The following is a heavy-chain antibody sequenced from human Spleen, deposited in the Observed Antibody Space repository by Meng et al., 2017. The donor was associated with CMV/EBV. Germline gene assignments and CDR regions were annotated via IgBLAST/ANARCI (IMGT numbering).Heavy chain of an antibody. CDR2: INPNSGGT. Sequence: ASVKVSCKASGYTFTGYYMHWVRQAPGQGLEWMGWINPNSGGTNYAQKFQGRVTMTRDTSISTAYMELSSLRSEDTAVYYCARDGPDYLRYSSSWSFDYWGQGTLVTVSS. V-gene: IGHV1-2*02. J-gene: IGHJ4*02. CDR3: ARDGPDYLRYSSSWSFDY. CDR1: GYTFTGYY. D-gene: IGHD6-13*01.